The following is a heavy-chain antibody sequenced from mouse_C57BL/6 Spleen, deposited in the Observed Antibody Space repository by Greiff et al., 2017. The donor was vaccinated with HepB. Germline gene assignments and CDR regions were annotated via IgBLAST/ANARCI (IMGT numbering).Heavy chain of an antibody. CDR1: GFSLRTFGMG. CDR3: ARMGDDVYYYAMDY. J-gene: IGHJ4*01. Sequence: QVTLKVSGPGILQPSQTLRLTCSFSGFSLRTFGMGVGWIRQPSGKGLEWLAHIWWDDDKYYNPALKSRLTISKDTSKNQVFLKIANVDTAETATYYCARMGDDVYYYAMDYWGQGTSVTVSS. V-gene: IGHV8-8*01. CDR2: IWWDDDK.